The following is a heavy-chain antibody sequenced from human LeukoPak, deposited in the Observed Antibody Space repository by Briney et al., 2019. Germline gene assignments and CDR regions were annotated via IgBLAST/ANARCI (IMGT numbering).Heavy chain of an antibody. V-gene: IGHV4-59*01. D-gene: IGHD5-24*01. J-gene: IGHJ4*02. CDR2: LYYTGSP. CDR3: ARGRDGYDN. CDR1: GGSINFYY. Sequence: SETLSLTCTVSGGSINFYYWSWIRQPPGKGLEWIGYLYYTGSPNYNPSLKSRVTMSVDTSKNQFSLKLSSVTAADTAFYYCARGRDGYDNWGQGTLVTVSS.